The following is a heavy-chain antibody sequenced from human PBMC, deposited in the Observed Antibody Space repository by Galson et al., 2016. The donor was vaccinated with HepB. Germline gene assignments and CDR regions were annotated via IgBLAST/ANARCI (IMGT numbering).Heavy chain of an antibody. J-gene: IGHJ2*01. CDR3: ARALTGLYWYFDL. CDR2: TSSGSEYI. CDR1: GFTFRDYA. D-gene: IGHD3/OR15-3a*01. V-gene: IGHV3-69-1*02. Sequence: SLRLSCAASGFTFRDYAMSWVRQAPGKGLEWVSSTSSGSEYIYYADSVKGRFTISRDNAKNSLYLHMNSQRAEDTAIYYCARALTGLYWYFDLWGRGTLVTVSS.